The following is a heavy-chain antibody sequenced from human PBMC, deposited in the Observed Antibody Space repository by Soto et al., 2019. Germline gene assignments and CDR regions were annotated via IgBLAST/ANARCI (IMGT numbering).Heavy chain of an antibody. V-gene: IGHV3-23*01. Sequence: GGSLRLACAASGFTFSSYAMSWVRQAPGKGLEWVSGIGGSGDYTYYADSVKGRFTISRDNSKNTLYLQMNSLRAEDTAVYYCAKGPSLRYFDYWGQGTLVTVSS. D-gene: IGHD6-6*01. CDR3: AKGPSLRYFDY. CDR2: IGGSGDYT. CDR1: GFTFSSYA. J-gene: IGHJ4*02.